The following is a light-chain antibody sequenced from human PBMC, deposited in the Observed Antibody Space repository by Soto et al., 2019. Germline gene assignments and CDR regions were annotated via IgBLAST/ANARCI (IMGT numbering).Light chain of an antibody. CDR1: SSDVGGYNY. CDR3: SSYTSSSTGVV. J-gene: IGLJ2*01. V-gene: IGLV2-14*01. CDR2: DVS. Sequence: QSALTQPASVSGSPGQSITISCTGTSSDVGGYNYVSWYQQHPGEAPKLMIYDVSNRPSGVSSRFSGSKSGNTASLTISGLHAEDEAYYYCSSYTSSSTGVVFGGGTKLTVL.